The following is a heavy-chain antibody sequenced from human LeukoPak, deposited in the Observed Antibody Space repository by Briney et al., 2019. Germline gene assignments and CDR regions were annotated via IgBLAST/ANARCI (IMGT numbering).Heavy chain of an antibody. CDR2: INAYNGNT. CDR3: AREWSGYSGYDLDY. J-gene: IGHJ4*02. V-gene: IGHV1-18*01. Sequence: ASVKVSCKGSDYTFTSYGISWVRQAPGQGLEWMGWINAYNGNTNYAQNLQGRVTMTTDTSATTAYMELRSLRSDDTAVYYCAREWSGYSGYDLDYWGQGTLVTVSS. CDR1: DYTFTSYG. D-gene: IGHD5-12*01.